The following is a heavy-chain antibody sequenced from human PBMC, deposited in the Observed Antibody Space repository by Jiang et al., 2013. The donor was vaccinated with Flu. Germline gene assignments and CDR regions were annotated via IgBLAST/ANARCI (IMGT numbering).Heavy chain of an antibody. Sequence: SIYHSGSTYYSPSLKSRVTISVDTSKNQFSLKLSSVTAADTAVYYCARVETYYYDSSGYYSDYWGQGTLVTRLL. D-gene: IGHD3-22*01. J-gene: IGHJ4*02. CDR3: ARVETYYYDSSGYYSDY. CDR2: IYHSGST. V-gene: IGHV4-38-2*02.